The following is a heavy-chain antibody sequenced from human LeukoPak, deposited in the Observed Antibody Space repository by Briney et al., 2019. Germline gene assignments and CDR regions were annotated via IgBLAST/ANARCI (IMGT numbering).Heavy chain of an antibody. Sequence: SETLSLTCTVSGGSISSSTYYWGWIRQPPGKGLEWIGSIYYSGSTYYNPSLKSRVTISVDTSKNQFSLKLSSVTAADTAVYYCARLWFGNWFDPWGQGTLVTVSS. CDR3: ARLWFGNWFDP. D-gene: IGHD3-10*01. CDR1: GGSISSSTYY. V-gene: IGHV4-39*01. J-gene: IGHJ5*02. CDR2: IYYSGST.